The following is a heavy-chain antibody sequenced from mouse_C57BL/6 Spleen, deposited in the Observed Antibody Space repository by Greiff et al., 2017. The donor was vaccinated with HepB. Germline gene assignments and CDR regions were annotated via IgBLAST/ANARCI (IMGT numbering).Heavy chain of an antibody. CDR1: GYTFTSYW. J-gene: IGHJ3*01. V-gene: IGHV1-5*01. CDR3: TEGSSNPLAWFAY. D-gene: IGHD2-5*01. CDR2: IYPGNSDT. Sequence: EVQLVESGTVLARPGASVKMSCKTSGYTFTSYWMHWVKQRPGQGLEWIGAIYPGNSDTSYNQKFKGKAKLTAATSASTAYMELSSLTNEDSAVYYCTEGSSNPLAWFAYWGQATLVTVSA.